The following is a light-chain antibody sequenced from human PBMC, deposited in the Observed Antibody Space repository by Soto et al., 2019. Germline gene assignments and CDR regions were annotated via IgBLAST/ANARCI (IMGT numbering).Light chain of an antibody. CDR3: QQYNSPIFT. V-gene: IGKV1-5*03. CDR1: QSISSW. J-gene: IGKJ3*01. Sequence: DIQMTQSPSTLSASVGDRVTITCRASQSISSWLAWYQQKPGKAPKLLIYKASTLESRVPSRFSGSGSGTEFTLTISSRQPDDFAAYYCQQYNSPIFTFGPGTKVDIK. CDR2: KAS.